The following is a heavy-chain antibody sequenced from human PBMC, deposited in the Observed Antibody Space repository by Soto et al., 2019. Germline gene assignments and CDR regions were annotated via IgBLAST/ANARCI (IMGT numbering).Heavy chain of an antibody. J-gene: IGHJ4*02. V-gene: IGHV3-9*01. Sequence: EVHLVESGGGLVQPGRSLRLSCAASGLTFDDYAMHWVRQAPGKGLEWVSGISWNSGTLGYADSVKGRFTISRDNAKKSLYLQMNSLRAEDTALYYCVKALGEYSGNSLNYWGQGTLVTVSS. D-gene: IGHD6-6*01. CDR1: GLTFDDYA. CDR3: VKALGEYSGNSLNY. CDR2: ISWNSGTL.